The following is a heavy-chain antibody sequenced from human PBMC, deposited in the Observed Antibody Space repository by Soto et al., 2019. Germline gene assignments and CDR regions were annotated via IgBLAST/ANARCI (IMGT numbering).Heavy chain of an antibody. V-gene: IGHV2-5*02. Sequence: QITLKESGPTLVKPTQTLTLTCTFSGFSLNTRGVGVGWIRQPPGKALEWLALISWDGEKRYSPSLKSRLTITKDTSETQVVLTMTNMDPVDTATYYCAPRRGDLLTGHHYFDYWGQGTLVTVSS. CDR1: GFSLNTRGVG. CDR2: ISWDGEK. D-gene: IGHD3-9*01. J-gene: IGHJ4*02. CDR3: APRRGDLLTGHHYFDY.